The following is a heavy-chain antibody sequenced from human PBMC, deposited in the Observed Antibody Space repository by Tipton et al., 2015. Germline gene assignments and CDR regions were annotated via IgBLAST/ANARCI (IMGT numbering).Heavy chain of an antibody. CDR2: VSGTGGST. CDR1: GFTLNTYA. Sequence: SLRLSCAASGFTLNTYAMAWVRQVPGKGPEWISTVSGTGGSTWYADSVEGRFTISRDNSKNTFYLQMNSLRAEDRAVYYCARCGYRSNWFDYWGQGTLVTVSS. CDR3: ARCGYRSNWFDY. D-gene: IGHD5-18*01. V-gene: IGHV3-23*01. J-gene: IGHJ5*01.